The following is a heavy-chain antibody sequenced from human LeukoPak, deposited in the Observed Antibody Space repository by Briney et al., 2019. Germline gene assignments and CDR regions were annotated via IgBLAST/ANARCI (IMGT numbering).Heavy chain of an antibody. Sequence: PGGSLRLSCVASDFSFGNYWMNWVRQAPGKGLEWVSYIRGSGTDKFYADSVKGRFTISKDDAESSLSLQMNSLRAEDTAIYYCTADGPNSDPWGQGTLVTVSS. CDR1: DFSFGNYW. V-gene: IGHV3-21*01. J-gene: IGHJ5*02. CDR3: TADGPNSDP. CDR2: IRGSGTDK.